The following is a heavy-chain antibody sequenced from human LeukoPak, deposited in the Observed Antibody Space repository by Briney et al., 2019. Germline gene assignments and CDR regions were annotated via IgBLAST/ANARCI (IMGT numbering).Heavy chain of an antibody. CDR3: ASGIAVAGTLLPFDY. CDR2: ISYSGST. D-gene: IGHD6-19*01. V-gene: IGHV4-39*07. J-gene: IGHJ4*02. Sequence: PSETLSLTCTVSGGSISSSSYYWDWIRQPPGKGLEWIGSISYSGSTNYTPSLKSRVTISVDTSKNQFSLKLSSVTAADTAVYYCASGIAVAGTLLPFDYWGQGTLVTVSS. CDR1: GGSISSSSYY.